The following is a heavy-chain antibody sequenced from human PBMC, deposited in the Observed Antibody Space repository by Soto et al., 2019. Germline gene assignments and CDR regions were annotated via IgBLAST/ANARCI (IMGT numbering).Heavy chain of an antibody. CDR3: ARYYYDSSGYYPKYYFDY. CDR1: GYSISSGYY. CDR2: IYHSGST. J-gene: IGHJ4*02. Sequence: SETLSLTCAVSGYSISSGYYWGWIRQPPGKGLECIGSIYHSGSTYYNPSLKSRVTISVDTSKNQFSLKLSSVTAADTAVYYCARYYYDSSGYYPKYYFDYWGQGTLVTVSS. V-gene: IGHV4-38-2*01. D-gene: IGHD3-22*01.